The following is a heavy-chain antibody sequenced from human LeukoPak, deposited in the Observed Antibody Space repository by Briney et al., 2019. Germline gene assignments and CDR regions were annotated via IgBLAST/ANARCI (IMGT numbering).Heavy chain of an antibody. D-gene: IGHD6-13*01. V-gene: IGHV3-23*01. Sequence: GGSLRLSCAASGFTLSSYAMSWVRQGPGKGLEWVSAISVSGNTYHADSVKGRFTISRDNAKNTLYLQMNSLRVEDTALYYCVRGLTAATGTNYWGQGVLVTVSS. CDR1: GFTLSSYA. CDR2: ISVSGNT. CDR3: VRGLTAATGTNY. J-gene: IGHJ4*02.